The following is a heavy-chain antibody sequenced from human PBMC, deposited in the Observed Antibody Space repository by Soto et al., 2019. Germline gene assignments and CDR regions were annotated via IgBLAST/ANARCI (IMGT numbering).Heavy chain of an antibody. D-gene: IGHD3-16*01. CDR1: GDSVSSGDYY. Sequence: QVQLQESGPGLVKPSQTLSLTCTVSGDSVSSGDYYWTWIRQPPGKGLEWVGYIYHGGNTYYNPSLKSRLTLSVDTSKNQFTLNLSSVTAADTAVYYCASSTSAYSYPRWFDPWGQGTLVTVSS. CDR2: IYHGGNT. J-gene: IGHJ5*02. V-gene: IGHV4-30-4*01. CDR3: ASSTSAYSYPRWFDP.